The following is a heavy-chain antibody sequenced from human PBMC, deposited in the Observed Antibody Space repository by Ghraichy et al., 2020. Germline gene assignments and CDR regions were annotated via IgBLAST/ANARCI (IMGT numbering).Heavy chain of an antibody. D-gene: IGHD6-13*01. CDR3: ASSSWYILRYWYFDL. J-gene: IGHJ2*01. CDR2: IYYSGST. V-gene: IGHV4-39*01. Sequence: SETLSLTCTVSGGSISSSSYYWGWIRQPPGKGLEWIGSIYYSGSTYYNPSLKSRVTISVDTSKNQFSLKLSSVTAADTAVYYCASSSWYILRYWYFDLWGRGTLVTVSS. CDR1: GGSISSSSYY.